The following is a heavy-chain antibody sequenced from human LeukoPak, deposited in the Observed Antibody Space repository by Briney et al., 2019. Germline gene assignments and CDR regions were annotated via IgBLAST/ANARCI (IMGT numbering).Heavy chain of an antibody. V-gene: IGHV3-11*01. CDR2: ISSSGSTI. CDR3: ARSYDSSAYYPHYFDY. CDR1: GFIFSDYY. Sequence: GGSLRLSCAASGFIFSDYYMSWIRQAPGKGLEWVSYISSSGSTIYYADSVKGRFTISRDNAKNSLYLQMNSLRAEDTAVYYCARSYDSSAYYPHYFDYWGQGTLVTVSS. J-gene: IGHJ4*02. D-gene: IGHD3-22*01.